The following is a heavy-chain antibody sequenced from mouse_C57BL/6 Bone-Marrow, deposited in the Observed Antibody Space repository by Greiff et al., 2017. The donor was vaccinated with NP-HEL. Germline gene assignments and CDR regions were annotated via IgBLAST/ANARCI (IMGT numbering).Heavy chain of an antibody. V-gene: IGHV1-26*01. CDR1: GYTFTDYY. J-gene: IGHJ1*03. D-gene: IGHD3-1*01. CDR3: AREGLRYWYFDV. Sequence: EVQLQQSGPELVKPGASVKISCKASGYTFTDYYMNWVKQSHGKSLEWIGDINPNNGGTSYNQKFKGKATLTVDKSSSTAYMELRSLTAEDSAVYYCAREGLRYWYFDVWGTGTTVTVSS. CDR2: INPNNGGT.